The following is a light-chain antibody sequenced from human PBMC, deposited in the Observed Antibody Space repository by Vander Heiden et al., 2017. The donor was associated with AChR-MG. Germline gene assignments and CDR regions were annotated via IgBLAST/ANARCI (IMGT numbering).Light chain of an antibody. J-gene: IGLJ1*01. V-gene: IGLV2-14*01. CDR2: DVT. CDR1: SNDCGGYNY. CDR3: NSYTVSTSSSTSNTLYV. Sequence: QSALTHPASVSGSPRRSLTISCTGTSNDCGGYNYDPWYEQSPGKAPKLIIYDVTKRPSGVPSRCSGSKSGNTASLTISGLQAEDEADYYCNSYTVSTSSSTSNTLYVFGTGTRVTVL.